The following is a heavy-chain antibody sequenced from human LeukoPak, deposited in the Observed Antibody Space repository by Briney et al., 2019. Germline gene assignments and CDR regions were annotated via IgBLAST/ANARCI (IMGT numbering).Heavy chain of an antibody. Sequence: LRLSCTASGFTFSTYAMNWVRQAPGKGLEWIGYIYHSGSTYYNPSLKSRVTISVDRSKNQFSLKLSSVTAADTAVYYCARGGMDYDFWSGYSPGPLFDYWGQGTLVTVSS. CDR1: GFTFSTYA. CDR2: IYHSGST. V-gene: IGHV4-30-2*01. CDR3: ARGGMDYDFWSGYSPGPLFDY. D-gene: IGHD3-3*01. J-gene: IGHJ4*02.